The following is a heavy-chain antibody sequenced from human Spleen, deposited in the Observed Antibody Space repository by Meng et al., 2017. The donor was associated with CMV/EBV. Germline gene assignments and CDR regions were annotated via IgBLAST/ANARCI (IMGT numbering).Heavy chain of an antibody. CDR2: ISSSGSSSTI. CDR3: ARAEYSSSSLDY. V-gene: IGHV3-48*03. CDR1: GFTFSSYE. D-gene: IGHD6-6*01. Sequence: GESLKISCAASGFTFSSYEMNWVRQAPGKGLEWISYISSSGSSSTIYYADSVKGRFTISRDNAKNSLYLQMNSLRAEDTAVYYCARAEYSSSSLDYWGQGTLVTVSS. J-gene: IGHJ4*02.